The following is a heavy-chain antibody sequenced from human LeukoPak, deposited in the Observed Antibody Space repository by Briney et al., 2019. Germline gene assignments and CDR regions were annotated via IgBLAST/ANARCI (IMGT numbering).Heavy chain of an antibody. J-gene: IGHJ6*04. CDR2: INHSGST. Sequence: KPSETLSLTCAVYGGSFSGYYWSWIRQPPGKGLEWIGEINHSGSTNYNPSLKSRVTISVDTSKNQFSLKLSSVTAADTAVYYCARGQELPGRGSSWYPPLNYGMDVWGKGTTVTVSS. D-gene: IGHD6-13*01. CDR1: GGSFSGYY. V-gene: IGHV4-34*01. CDR3: ARGQELPGRGSSWYPPLNYGMDV.